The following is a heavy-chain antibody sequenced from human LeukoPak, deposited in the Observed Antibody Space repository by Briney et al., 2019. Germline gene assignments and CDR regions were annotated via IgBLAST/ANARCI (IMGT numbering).Heavy chain of an antibody. J-gene: IGHJ5*02. V-gene: IGHV1-2*02. Sequence: ASVKVSCKASGYTFTGYYMHWVRQAPGQGLELMGWINPNSGGTNYAQKFQGRVNMTRDTSISTAYMELSRLRSDDTAVYYCARGGDILTGYYRTLYNWFDPWGQGTLVTVSS. CDR1: GYTFTGYY. CDR3: ARGGDILTGYYRTLYNWFDP. CDR2: INPNSGGT. D-gene: IGHD3-9*01.